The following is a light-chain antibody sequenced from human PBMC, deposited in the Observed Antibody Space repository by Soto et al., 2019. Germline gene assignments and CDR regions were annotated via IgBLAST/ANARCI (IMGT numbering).Light chain of an antibody. V-gene: IGKV3-11*01. Sequence: EIVLSQSPAALSLSPGERATLSCWASQSVSNYFVLYQQKPGPAPRPLILESSKRATGIPARFSGSGSGTDFTLTISSLEPEDFTVYCCQQRSIWPWTSGQGTKVAIK. J-gene: IGKJ1*01. CDR2: ESS. CDR1: QSVSNY. CDR3: QQRSIWPWT.